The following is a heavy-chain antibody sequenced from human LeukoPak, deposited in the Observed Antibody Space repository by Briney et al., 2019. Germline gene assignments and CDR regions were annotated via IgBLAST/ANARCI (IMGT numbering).Heavy chain of an antibody. CDR1: GGSISSYY. D-gene: IGHD2-15*01. V-gene: IGHV4-4*07. CDR2: IYTSGST. CDR3: ARDLPVGNVVVAARTPRGNWFDP. Sequence: SETLSLTCTVSGGSISSYYWSWIRQPAGKGLEWIGRIYTSGSTNYNPSLKSRVTMSVDTSENQFSLKLSSVTAADTAVYYCARDLPVGNVVVAARTPRGNWFDPWGQGTLVTVSS. J-gene: IGHJ5*02.